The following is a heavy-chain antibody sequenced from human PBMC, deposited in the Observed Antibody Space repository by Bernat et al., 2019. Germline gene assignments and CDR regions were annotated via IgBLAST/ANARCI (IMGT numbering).Heavy chain of an antibody. CDR3: ARGGGRGYRELLLIDY. D-gene: IGHD3-16*02. V-gene: IGHV4-59*01. Sequence: QVQLQESGPGLMKPSETLSLTCSVSGGSMSDYYWSWIRQPPGKGLEWIGYIFNSGSTNYNPSLKSRVTISVDTSKNQFSLKLSSVTAADTAVYYCARGGGRGYRELLLIDYWGQGTLVTVSS. J-gene: IGHJ4*02. CDR1: GGSMSDYY. CDR2: IFNSGST.